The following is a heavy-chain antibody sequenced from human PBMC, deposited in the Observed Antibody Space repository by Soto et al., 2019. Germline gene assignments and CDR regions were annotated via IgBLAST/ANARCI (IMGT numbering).Heavy chain of an antibody. J-gene: IGHJ5*02. V-gene: IGHV4-34*01. CDR2: INHSGST. CDR1: GGSFSGYY. Sequence: SETLSLTCAVYGGSFSGYYWSWIRQPPGKGLEWIGEINHSGSTNYNPSLKSRVTISVDTSKNQFSLKLSSVTAADTAVYYCARGFGLRFLEWLLRPGFDPWGQGALVTVSS. CDR3: ARGFGLRFLEWLLRPGFDP. D-gene: IGHD3-3*01.